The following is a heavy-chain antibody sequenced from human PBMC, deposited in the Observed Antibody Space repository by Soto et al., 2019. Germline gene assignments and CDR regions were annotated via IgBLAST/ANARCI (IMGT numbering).Heavy chain of an antibody. D-gene: IGHD2-2*01. V-gene: IGHV3-21*01. Sequence: VQLVESGGGLVNPGESLRLSCVGSGFTFSTYNMNWVRQAPGKGLEWVSSISSRSTSIDYADSVKGRFTISRDNAKNSLSLQMHSLRAEDTAVYYCARVRDAFGMDVWGQGTTVAVSS. CDR1: GFTFSTYN. CDR2: ISSRSTSI. CDR3: ARVRDAFGMDV. J-gene: IGHJ6*02.